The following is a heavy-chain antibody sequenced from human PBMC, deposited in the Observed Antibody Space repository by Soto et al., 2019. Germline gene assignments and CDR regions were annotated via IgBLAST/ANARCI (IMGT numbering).Heavy chain of an antibody. V-gene: IGHV3-53*01. Sequence: GGSLRHSCTASGFSVNYNCMAWVRQAPGKSPEWVAVIFTRGTAHYADSVTGRFTFSRDNSKRTLNLQLNNLRAEDTAVYYCTKLWGYYFESWGQGTLVTVSS. D-gene: IGHD3-22*01. CDR1: GFSVNYNC. J-gene: IGHJ4*02. CDR2: IFTRGTA. CDR3: TKLWGYYFES.